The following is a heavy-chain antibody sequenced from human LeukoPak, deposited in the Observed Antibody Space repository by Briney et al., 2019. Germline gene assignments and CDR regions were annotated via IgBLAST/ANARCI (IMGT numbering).Heavy chain of an antibody. D-gene: IGHD2-2*01. J-gene: IGHJ6*02. CDR3: ARDRTGYCSSTSCYWGYYYYYGMDV. CDR1: GGSINSYY. V-gene: IGHV4-59*01. Sequence: SETLSLTCSVSGGSINSYYWSWIRQPPGKGLEWIGYIYYSGSTNYNPSLKSRVTISVDTSKNQFSLKLSSVTAADTAVYYCARDRTGYCSSTSCYWGYYYYYGMDVWGQGTTVTVSS. CDR2: IYYSGST.